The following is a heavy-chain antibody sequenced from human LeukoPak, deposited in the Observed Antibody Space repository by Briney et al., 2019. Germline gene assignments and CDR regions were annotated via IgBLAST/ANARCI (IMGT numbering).Heavy chain of an antibody. CDR2: ISSSSSYI. V-gene: IGHV3-21*01. CDR1: GFTFSSYS. J-gene: IGHJ4*02. CDR3: ARDDSSDVTIFGVVIIGLFDY. Sequence: GGSLRLSCAASGFTFSSYSMNWVRQAPGKGLEWVSSISSSSSYIYYADSVKGRFTISRDNAKNSLHLQMNSLRAEDTAVYYCARDDSSDVTIFGVVIIGLFDYWGQGTLVTVSS. D-gene: IGHD3-3*01.